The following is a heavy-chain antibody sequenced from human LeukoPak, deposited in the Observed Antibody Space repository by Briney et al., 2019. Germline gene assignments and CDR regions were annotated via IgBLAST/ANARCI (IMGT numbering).Heavy chain of an antibody. CDR3: AKANVKYCSGGSCFDAFDI. V-gene: IGHV3-74*01. CDR1: GFTFSSYW. CDR2: INSDGSST. J-gene: IGHJ3*02. D-gene: IGHD2-15*01. Sequence: GGSPRLSCAASGFTFSSYWMHWVRQAPGKGLVWVSRINSDGSSTSYADSVKGRFTISRDNAKNTLYLQMNSLRAEDTAVYYCAKANVKYCSGGSCFDAFDIWGQGTMVTVSS.